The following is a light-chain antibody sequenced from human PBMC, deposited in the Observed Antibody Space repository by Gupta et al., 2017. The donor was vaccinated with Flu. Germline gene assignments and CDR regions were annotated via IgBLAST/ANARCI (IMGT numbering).Light chain of an antibody. CDR1: LSNIDAGYD. CDR2: DSS. CDR3: HCYANTLSGPI. J-gene: IGLJ2*01. V-gene: IGLV1-40*01. Sequence: QSILTQPPSLSGAPGQGITIACTGSLSNIDAGYDVHWYQHLPGSAHKLLILDSSSRPSGVADRFACSKSGTSASPALTVLQPEDEADDDCHCYANTLSGPIFGGGTKLTVL.